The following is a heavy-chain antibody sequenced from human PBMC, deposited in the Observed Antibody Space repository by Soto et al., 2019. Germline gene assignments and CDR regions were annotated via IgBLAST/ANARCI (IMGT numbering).Heavy chain of an antibody. V-gene: IGHV4-34*01. CDR2: INHSGST. D-gene: IGHD3-9*01. Sequence: SETLSLTCAVYGGSFSGYYWSWIRQPPGKGLEWIGEINHSGSTNYNPSLKSRVTISVDTSKNQFSLKLGSVTAADTAVYYCASRLRYFDWSHRSGSTGASRVLWEWGQGTLVTVSS. J-gene: IGHJ4*02. CDR1: GGSFSGYY. CDR3: ASRLRYFDWSHRSGSTGASRVLWE.